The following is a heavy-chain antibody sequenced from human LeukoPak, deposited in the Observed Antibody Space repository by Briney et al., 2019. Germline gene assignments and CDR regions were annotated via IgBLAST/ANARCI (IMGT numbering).Heavy chain of an antibody. V-gene: IGHV4-38-2*01. J-gene: IGHJ4*02. CDR2: WCWSGNT. D-gene: IGHD3-10*01. Sequence: SETLSLTCAVSGYSISSGYYWGWIRPPPGKGLGCSGSWCWSGNTYYNPSHKSRLTISVDTSKNQFSLKQNSLTSANPAVYYCARHSGGQIGYWGQGNLVTVSS. CDR3: ARHSGGQIGY. CDR1: GYSISSGYY.